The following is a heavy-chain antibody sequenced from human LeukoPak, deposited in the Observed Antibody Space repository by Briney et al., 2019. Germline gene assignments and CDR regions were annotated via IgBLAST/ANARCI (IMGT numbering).Heavy chain of an antibody. CDR2: ISYDGSNN. CDR1: GFTFSSYD. CDR3: AKAWTTKVLDY. J-gene: IGHJ4*02. Sequence: PGGSLRLSCAASGFTFSSYDIRWVRQAPGKGLDWVALISYDGSNNYYADSVKGRFTIFSDNSKHTLYLQMNRPRTDDTAEYYCAKAWTTKVLDYWGQGALVIVSS. V-gene: IGHV3-30*18. D-gene: IGHD3-10*01.